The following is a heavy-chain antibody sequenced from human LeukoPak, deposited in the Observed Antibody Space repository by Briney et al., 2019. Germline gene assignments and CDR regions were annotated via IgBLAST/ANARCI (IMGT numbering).Heavy chain of an antibody. CDR2: IIPIFGTA. V-gene: IGHV1-69*01. CDR3: ARDRGLELPTYYFDY. D-gene: IGHD1-7*01. J-gene: IGHJ4*02. Sequence: SVKVSCKASGGTFSSYAISWVRQAPGQGLEWMGGIIPIFGTANYAQKFQGRVTITADESTSTAYMELSSLRSEDTAAYYCARDRGLELPTYYFDYWGQGTLVTVSS. CDR1: GGTFSSYA.